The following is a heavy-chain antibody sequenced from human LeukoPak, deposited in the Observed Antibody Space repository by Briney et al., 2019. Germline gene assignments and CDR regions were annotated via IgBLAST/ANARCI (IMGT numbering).Heavy chain of an antibody. CDR2: MNPNSGNT. Sequence: ASVKVSCKASGYTFASYDINWVRQATGQGLEWMGWMNPNSGNTGYAQKFQGRVTITRNTSISTAYMELSSLRSEDTAVYYCARGHGGGPASLTGYYYHMDVWGKGTTVTVSS. CDR1: GYTFASYD. J-gene: IGHJ6*03. D-gene: IGHD3-9*01. V-gene: IGHV1-8*03. CDR3: ARGHGGGPASLTGYYYHMDV.